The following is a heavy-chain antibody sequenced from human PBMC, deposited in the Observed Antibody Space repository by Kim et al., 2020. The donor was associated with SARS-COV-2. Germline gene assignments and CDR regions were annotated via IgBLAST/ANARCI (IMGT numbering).Heavy chain of an antibody. V-gene: IGHV3-11*06. D-gene: IGHD3-16*02. CDR1: GFTFSDYY. CDR2: ISSSSYT. Sequence: GGSLRLSCAASGFTFSDYYMSWIRQAPGKGLEWVSYISSSSYTNYADSVKGRFTISRDNAKNSLYLQMNSLRAEDTAVYYCARDPVEHYDYVWGSYRYAEKVYYFDYWGQGTLVTVSS. CDR3: ARDPVEHYDYVWGSYRYAEKVYYFDY. J-gene: IGHJ4*02.